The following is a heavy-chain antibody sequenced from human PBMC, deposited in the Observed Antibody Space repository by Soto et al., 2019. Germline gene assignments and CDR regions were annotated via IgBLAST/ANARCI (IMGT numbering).Heavy chain of an antibody. CDR3: ARVYRITMVRGELSEY. Sequence: QVQLVQSGAEVKKPGASVKVSCKASGYTFTSYGISWVRQAPGQGLEWMGWISAYNGNTNYAQKLQGRVTMTTDTSTSAAYMELRSLRSDDTAVYYCARVYRITMVRGELSEYWGQGTLVTVSS. J-gene: IGHJ4*02. CDR1: GYTFTSYG. D-gene: IGHD3-10*01. V-gene: IGHV1-18*01. CDR2: ISAYNGNT.